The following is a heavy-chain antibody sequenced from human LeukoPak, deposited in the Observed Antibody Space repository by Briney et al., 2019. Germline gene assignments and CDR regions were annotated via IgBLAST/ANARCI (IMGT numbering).Heavy chain of an antibody. Sequence: PSETLSLTCTVSGGSISSYYWSWIRQPPGKGLEWIGYIYYSGSTKYNPSLKSRVSISVDTSKNQFSLKLSSVTAADTAVYYCARGAGAGYNLQPFDYWGQGTLVTVSS. CDR3: ARGAGAGYNLQPFDY. CDR1: GGSISSYY. CDR2: IYYSGST. V-gene: IGHV4-59*08. J-gene: IGHJ4*02. D-gene: IGHD5-24*01.